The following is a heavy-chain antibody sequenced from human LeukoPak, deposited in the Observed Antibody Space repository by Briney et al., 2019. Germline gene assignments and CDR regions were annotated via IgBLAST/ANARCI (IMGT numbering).Heavy chain of an antibody. CDR3: ARHASITMVRGVIITESWYFDY. CDR1: GGSISSYY. V-gene: IGHV4-4*07. Sequence: SETLSLTCTVSGGSISSYYWSWIRQPAGKGLEWIGRIYTSGSTNYNPSLKSRVTMSVDTSKNQFSLKLSSVTAADTAVYYCARHASITMVRGVIITESWYFDYWGQGTLVTVSS. D-gene: IGHD3-10*01. J-gene: IGHJ4*02. CDR2: IYTSGST.